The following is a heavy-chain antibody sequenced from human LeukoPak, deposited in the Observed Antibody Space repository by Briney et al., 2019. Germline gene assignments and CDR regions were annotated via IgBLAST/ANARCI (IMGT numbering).Heavy chain of an antibody. CDR2: IYYSGST. CDR1: GGSISSGDYY. J-gene: IGHJ4*02. V-gene: IGHV4-30-4*08. D-gene: IGHD1-26*01. CDR3: ARVGKLPPHPEYYFDY. Sequence: PSETLSLTCTVSGGSISSGDYYWSWIRQPPGKGLEWIGYIYYSGSTYYNPSLKSRVTISVDTSKNQFSLKLSSVTAADTAAYYCARVGKLPPHPEYYFDYWGQGTLVTVSS.